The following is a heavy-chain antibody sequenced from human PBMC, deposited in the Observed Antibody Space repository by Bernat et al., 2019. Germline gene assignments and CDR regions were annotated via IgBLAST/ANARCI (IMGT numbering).Heavy chain of an antibody. CDR1: GFTFSSYA. V-gene: IGHV3-23*01. J-gene: IGHJ4*02. Sequence: EVQLLESGGGLVQPGGSLRLSCAASGFTFSSYAMYWVRQAPGKGLEWVSAISGSGGSAYYADSVKGRFTISRDNSENSVFLQMNSLRAEDTAVYYCAKTSWGYCSGGTCSVGDYWGQGTLVTVSS. CDR3: AKTSWGYCSGGTCSVGDY. CDR2: ISGSGGSA. D-gene: IGHD2-15*01.